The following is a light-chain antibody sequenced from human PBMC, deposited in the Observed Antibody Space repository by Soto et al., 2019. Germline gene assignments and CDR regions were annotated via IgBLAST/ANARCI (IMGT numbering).Light chain of an antibody. CDR2: GAS. V-gene: IGKV3-20*01. J-gene: IGKJ5*01. CDR1: QSVTSNY. Sequence: EIVSTQSPGTLSLSPGERATLSCGASQSVTSNYLAWYQQKPGQAPRLLIHGASSRPTGIPDRFTGSGSGTDFTLTISRLEPEDFAVYYCQQYGSSPLTFGQGTRLEIK. CDR3: QQYGSSPLT.